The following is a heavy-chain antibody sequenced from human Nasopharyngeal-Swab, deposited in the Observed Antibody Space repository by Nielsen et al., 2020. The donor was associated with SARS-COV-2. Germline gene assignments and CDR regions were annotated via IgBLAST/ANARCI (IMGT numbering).Heavy chain of an antibody. CDR3: AKGALYYYDSSGYAHFDY. J-gene: IGHJ4*02. D-gene: IGHD3-22*01. V-gene: IGHV3-23*01. CDR2: ISGSGGST. Sequence: GESLKISCAASGFTFSSYAVSWVRQAPGKGLEWVSAISGSGGSTYYADSVKGRFTISRDNSKNTLYLQMNSLRAEDTAVYYCAKGALYYYDSSGYAHFDYWGQGTLVTVSS. CDR1: GFTFSSYA.